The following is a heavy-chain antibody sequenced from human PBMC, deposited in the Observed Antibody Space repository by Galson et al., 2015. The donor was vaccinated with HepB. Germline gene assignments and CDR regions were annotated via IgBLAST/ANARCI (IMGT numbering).Heavy chain of an antibody. J-gene: IGHJ6*02. CDR3: ARGYGSGSYISRNYYGMDV. V-gene: IGHV3-21*01. Sequence: SLRLSCAASGFTFSSYSMNWVRQAPGKGLEWVSPISSSSSYIYYADSVKGRFTISRDNAKNSLYLQMNSLRAEDTAVYYCARGYGSGSYISRNYYGMDVWGQGTTVTVSS. D-gene: IGHD3-10*01. CDR2: ISSSSSYI. CDR1: GFTFSSYS.